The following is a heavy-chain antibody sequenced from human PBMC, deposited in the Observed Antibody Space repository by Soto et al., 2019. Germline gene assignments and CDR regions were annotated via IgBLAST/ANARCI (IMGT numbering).Heavy chain of an antibody. D-gene: IGHD2-15*01. J-gene: IGHJ4*02. CDR3: ARHELGYCSGGSCPYYFDY. V-gene: IGHV4-59*08. Sequence: SETLSLTCTVSGGSISSYFWSWIRQPPGKGLEWIGYIYYTGGANYNPSLKSRVTISVDTSQNQFSLKLTSVTAADTAVYYCARHELGYCSGGSCPYYFDYWGQGTLVTVSS. CDR2: IYYTGGA. CDR1: GGSISSYF.